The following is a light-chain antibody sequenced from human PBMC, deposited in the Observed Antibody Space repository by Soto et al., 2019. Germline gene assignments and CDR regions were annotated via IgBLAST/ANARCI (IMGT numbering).Light chain of an antibody. CDR2: EGS. CDR3: CSYAGSSTPVV. CDR1: SSDVGGYNH. J-gene: IGLJ2*01. V-gene: IGLV2-23*01. Sequence: QSALTQPASVSGSPGQSITISCTGTSSDVGGYNHVSWYQQHPGKAPKLMIYEGSKRPSGVSNRFSGSKSGNTASLTVSGLQAEDEADYYCCSYAGSSTPVVFGGGTKLTVL.